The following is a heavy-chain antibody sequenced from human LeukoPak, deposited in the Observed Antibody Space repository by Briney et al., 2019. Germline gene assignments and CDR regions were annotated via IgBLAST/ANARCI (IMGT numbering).Heavy chain of an antibody. Sequence: GGSLRLSCAASGFTSSSYGMHWVRQAPGQGLEWVSIIWYDGSNKYYADSVKGRFTISKDNSKNTLYLQMNSLRAEDTAIYYCARDPGHNGWYGDNWGQGTLVTVSS. CDR3: ARDPGHNGWYGDN. V-gene: IGHV3-33*01. CDR2: IWYDGSNK. D-gene: IGHD6-19*01. J-gene: IGHJ4*02. CDR1: GFTSSSYG.